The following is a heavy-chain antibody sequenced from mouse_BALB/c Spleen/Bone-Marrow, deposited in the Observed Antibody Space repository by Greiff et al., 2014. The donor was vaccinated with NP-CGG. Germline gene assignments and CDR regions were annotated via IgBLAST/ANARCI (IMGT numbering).Heavy chain of an antibody. J-gene: IGHJ1*01. Sequence: VQLQQSGAELARPGASVKMSCKASGYTFTSYTMHWVKQRPGQGLEWIGYINPSSGYTNYNQKFKDKATLTADKSSSTAYMQLSSLTSEDSAVYYCARYRYDWYFDVWGAGTTFTVSS. V-gene: IGHV1-4*01. CDR2: INPSSGYT. CDR1: GYTFTSYT. CDR3: ARYRYDWYFDV. D-gene: IGHD2-14*01.